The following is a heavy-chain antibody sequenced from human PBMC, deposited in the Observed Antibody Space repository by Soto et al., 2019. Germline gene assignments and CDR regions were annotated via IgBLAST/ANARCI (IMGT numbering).Heavy chain of an antibody. Sequence: QVQLAESGGGVVQPGRSLTITCAASGFTLGTYGMHWVRQAPGKGLEWVAVISNDGGDKYYSDSVMGLFTISRDNSKNTLFLQMNSLRAEDTAVYFCAKEFFDSSGFYPSLDALDIWGQGTVVTVS. D-gene: IGHD3-22*01. CDR2: ISNDGGDK. V-gene: IGHV3-30*18. J-gene: IGHJ3*02. CDR3: AKEFFDSSGFYPSLDALDI. CDR1: GFTLGTYG.